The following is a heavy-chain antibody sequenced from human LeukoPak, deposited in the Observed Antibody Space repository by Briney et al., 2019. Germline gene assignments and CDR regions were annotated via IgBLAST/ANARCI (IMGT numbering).Heavy chain of an antibody. CDR3: AKDVAYRNGGHCYSYFDY. CDR1: GFTFSSYA. CDR2: ISGNAGST. V-gene: IGHV3-23*01. Sequence: GGSLRLSCAASGFTFSSYAMSWVRQAPGKGLEWVSGISGNAGSTYYADSVKGRFTISRDNSKNTLYLQMNSLRAEDTAVYYCAKDVAYRNGGHCYSYFDYWGQGTLVTVSS. D-gene: IGHD2-15*01. J-gene: IGHJ4*02.